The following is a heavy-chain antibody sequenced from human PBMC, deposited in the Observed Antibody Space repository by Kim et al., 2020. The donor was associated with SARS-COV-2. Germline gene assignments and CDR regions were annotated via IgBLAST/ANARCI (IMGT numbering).Heavy chain of an antibody. Sequence: GGSLRLSCAASGFTVSSNYMSWVRQAPGKGLEWVSVIYSGGSTYYADSVKGRFTISRDNSKNTLYLQMNSLRAEDTAVYYCARAPGDYYDSSGPSAEGVDGMDVWGQGTTVTVSS. J-gene: IGHJ6*02. CDR2: IYSGGST. CDR1: GFTVSSNY. D-gene: IGHD3-22*01. V-gene: IGHV3-66*01. CDR3: ARAPGDYYDSSGPSAEGVDGMDV.